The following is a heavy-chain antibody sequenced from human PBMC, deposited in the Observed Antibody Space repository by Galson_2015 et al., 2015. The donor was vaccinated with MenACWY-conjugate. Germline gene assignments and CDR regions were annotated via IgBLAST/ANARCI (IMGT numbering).Heavy chain of an antibody. V-gene: IGHV3-23*01. J-gene: IGHJ4*02. D-gene: IGHD3-10*01. CDR1: GLTFTNYD. CDR3: AKISTSGTFFDY. CDR2: ISASGDNT. Sequence: SLRLSCAASGLTFTNYDMSWVRQAPGKGLEGVAVISASGDNTYYADSVKGRFTISRDNSKNTLYLQIYTLRAEDTAVYYCAKISTSGTFFDYWGQGTLVTVSS.